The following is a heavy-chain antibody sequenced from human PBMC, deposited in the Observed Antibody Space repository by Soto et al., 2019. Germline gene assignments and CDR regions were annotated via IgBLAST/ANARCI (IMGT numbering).Heavy chain of an antibody. CDR3: ARDHRPITIFGVVIQNGMDV. D-gene: IGHD3-3*01. Sequence: GGSLRLSCAASGFTFSSYGMHWVRQAPGKGLEWVAVIWYDGSNKYYADSVKGRFTISRDNSKNTLYLQMNSLRAEDTAVYYCARDHRPITIFGVVIQNGMDVWGQGTTVTVSS. J-gene: IGHJ6*02. V-gene: IGHV3-33*01. CDR2: IWYDGSNK. CDR1: GFTFSSYG.